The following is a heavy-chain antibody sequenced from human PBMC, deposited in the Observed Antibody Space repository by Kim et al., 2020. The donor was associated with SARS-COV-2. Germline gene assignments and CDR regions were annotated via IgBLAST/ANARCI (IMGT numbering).Heavy chain of an antibody. CDR3: AKPSSDYTYFYAMDI. D-gene: IGHD4-17*01. Sequence: GGSLRLSCAVSGLTFSSYAFHWVRQAPGKGPEWVALISYDGTNKYYAESVKGRFTISRENSKNTVYLQMNRLTAEDSAVYYCAKPSSDYTYFYAMDIWGPGTTVTVSS. J-gene: IGHJ6*02. CDR2: ISYDGTNK. CDR1: GLTFSSYA. V-gene: IGHV3-30-3*02.